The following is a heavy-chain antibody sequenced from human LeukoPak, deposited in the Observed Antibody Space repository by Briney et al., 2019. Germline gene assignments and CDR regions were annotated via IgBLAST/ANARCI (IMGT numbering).Heavy chain of an antibody. CDR3: ARHYYDSTGYYYFDY. Sequence: PSETLSLTCTASGDSITGSSYYWGWIRQPPGKGLEWIGSMFYSGSTYSNPSLKSRVTISVDTSKNQFSLKLSSVTAADTAVYYCARHYYDSTGYYYFDYWGQGTLVTVSS. CDR1: GDSITGSSYY. CDR2: MFYSGST. D-gene: IGHD3-22*01. V-gene: IGHV4-39*01. J-gene: IGHJ4*02.